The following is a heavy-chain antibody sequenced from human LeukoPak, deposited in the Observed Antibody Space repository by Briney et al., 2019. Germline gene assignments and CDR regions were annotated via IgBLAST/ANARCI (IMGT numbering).Heavy chain of an antibody. J-gene: IGHJ4*02. Sequence: GGSLRLSCAASGFTFSRYWMSWVRQAPGKGLEWVANIKQDGSEKYYVDSVKGRFTISRDNAKNSLYLQMNSLRAEDTAVYYCARDLLGFDYWGQGTLVTVSS. V-gene: IGHV3-7*01. D-gene: IGHD1-26*01. CDR3: ARDLLGFDY. CDR1: GFTFSRYW. CDR2: IKQDGSEK.